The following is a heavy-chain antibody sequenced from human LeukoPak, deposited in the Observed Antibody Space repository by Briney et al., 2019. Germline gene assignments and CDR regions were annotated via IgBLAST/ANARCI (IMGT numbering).Heavy chain of an antibody. CDR3: ARHLETFHNILTSHYLVDF. Sequence: ASETLSLTCTVSGASIKSDSYYWGWIRQTPGKGLEWIGTISYRGSTDYNPSLKSRVTMSVDTSKNQFSLKLRSVTAPETAVYFCARHLETFHNILTSHYLVDFWGQGILVTVSS. J-gene: IGHJ4*02. CDR2: ISYRGST. D-gene: IGHD3-9*01. CDR1: GASIKSDSYY. V-gene: IGHV4-39*01.